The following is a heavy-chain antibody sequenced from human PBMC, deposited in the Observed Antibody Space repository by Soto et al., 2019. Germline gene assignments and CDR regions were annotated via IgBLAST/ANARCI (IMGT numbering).Heavy chain of an antibody. Sequence: SETLSLTCAVYGGSFSGYYWSWIRQPPGKGLEWIGEINHSGSTNYNPSLKSRVTISVDTSKNQFSLKLSSVTAADTAVYYCARAPTWYYDFWRGYPAPWFDPWGHGTLVTVSS. CDR2: INHSGST. J-gene: IGHJ5*02. V-gene: IGHV4-34*01. CDR3: ARAPTWYYDFWRGYPAPWFDP. D-gene: IGHD3-3*01. CDR1: GGSFSGYY.